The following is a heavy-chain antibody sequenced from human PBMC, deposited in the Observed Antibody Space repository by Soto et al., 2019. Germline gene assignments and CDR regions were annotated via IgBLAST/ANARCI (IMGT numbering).Heavy chain of an antibody. Sequence: PGGSVRLSCAASGFTFSSSAMSWVGHAPRKGLEWVSAISGSGGSTYYADSVKGRFTISRDNSKNTMYLQMNSLRAEDTAVYYCARDPREYWDSSSEYYFDDWGQGTLVTVSS. J-gene: IGHJ4*02. V-gene: IGHV3-23*01. CDR2: ISGSGGST. CDR3: ARDPREYWDSSSEYYFDD. CDR1: GFTFSSSA. D-gene: IGHD6-6*01.